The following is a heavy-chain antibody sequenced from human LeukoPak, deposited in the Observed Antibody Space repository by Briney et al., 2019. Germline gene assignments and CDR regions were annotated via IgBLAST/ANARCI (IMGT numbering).Heavy chain of an antibody. J-gene: IGHJ4*02. D-gene: IGHD6-13*01. V-gene: IGHV3-66*01. CDR3: AKERQQLAYFDY. CDR2: IYSGGST. Sequence: GGSLRLSRAASGFTVSSNYMSWVRQAPGKGLEWVSVIYSGGSTYYADSVKGRFTISRDNSKNTLYLQMNSLRAEDTAVYYCAKERQQLAYFDYWGQGTLVTVSS. CDR1: GFTVSSNY.